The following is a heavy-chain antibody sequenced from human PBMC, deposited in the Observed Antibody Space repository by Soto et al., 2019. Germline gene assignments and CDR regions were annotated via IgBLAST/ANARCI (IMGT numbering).Heavy chain of an antibody. Sequence: KVSCKASGGTFSSYTISWVRQAPGQGLEWMGRIIPILGIANYAQKFQGRVTITADKSTSTAYMELSSLRSEDTAVYYCARLYGSGSYYNWFDPWGQGTLVTVSS. V-gene: IGHV1-69*02. CDR3: ARLYGSGSYYNWFDP. CDR2: IIPILGIA. CDR1: GGTFSSYT. J-gene: IGHJ5*02. D-gene: IGHD3-10*01.